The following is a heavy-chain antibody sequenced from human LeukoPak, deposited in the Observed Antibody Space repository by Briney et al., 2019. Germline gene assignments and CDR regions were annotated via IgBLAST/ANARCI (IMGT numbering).Heavy chain of an antibody. J-gene: IGHJ4*02. V-gene: IGHV5-51*01. D-gene: IGHD1-20*01. CDR3: ASNWNQYYFDY. Sequence: GESLKISCKGSGYSFTSYWICCLRQMPGKGLEWMGIIYPGDSDTRYSPTLQGTVTISADKTISTAYLQWSSLKASDTAMYYCASNWNQYYFDYWGQGTLVTVSS. CDR1: GYSFTSYW. CDR2: IYPGDSDT.